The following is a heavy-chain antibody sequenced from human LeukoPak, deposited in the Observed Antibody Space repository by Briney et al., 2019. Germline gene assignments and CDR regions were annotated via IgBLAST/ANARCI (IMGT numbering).Heavy chain of an antibody. D-gene: IGHD3-9*01. CDR2: ISDSSSTI. CDR3: ARWGATGYGDY. Sequence: GGSLRRSCAASGFTFSSYGVSWVRQAPGKGLEWVSYISDSSSTIYYADSVKGRLTISRDNAKNSLYLQMNSLRAEDTAVYYCARWGATGYGDYWGQGTLVTVSS. CDR1: GFTFSSYG. V-gene: IGHV3-48*03. J-gene: IGHJ4*02.